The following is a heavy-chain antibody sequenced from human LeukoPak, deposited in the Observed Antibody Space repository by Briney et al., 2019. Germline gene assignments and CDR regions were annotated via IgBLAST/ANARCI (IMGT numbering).Heavy chain of an antibody. V-gene: IGHV4-4*07. CDR2: IYTSGST. D-gene: IGHD2-15*01. J-gene: IGHJ4*02. CDR3: ARVSGQTSMVVPFGYYFDY. Sequence: PSETLSLTCTFWGGSISTYYWSWIRQPAGKGLEWIGRIYTSGSTNYNPSLKSRVTMSVDTSKNQFSLKLSSVTAADTAVYYCARVSGQTSMVVPFGYYFDYWGQGTLVTVFS. CDR1: GGSISTYY.